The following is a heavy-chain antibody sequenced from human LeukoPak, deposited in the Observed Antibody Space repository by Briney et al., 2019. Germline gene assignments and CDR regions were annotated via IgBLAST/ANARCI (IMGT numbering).Heavy chain of an antibody. CDR1: GYSFISYR. CDR3: ARARGSSGWFDY. CDR2: IYPGDSDT. Sequence: GESLKISCKGSGYSFISYRIGWVRQMPGKGLEWMGIIYPGDSDTIYSPSFQGQVTISADKSISTVYLQWSSLKASDTALYYCARARGSSGWFDYWGQGTLVTVSS. D-gene: IGHD6-19*01. V-gene: IGHV5-51*01. J-gene: IGHJ4*02.